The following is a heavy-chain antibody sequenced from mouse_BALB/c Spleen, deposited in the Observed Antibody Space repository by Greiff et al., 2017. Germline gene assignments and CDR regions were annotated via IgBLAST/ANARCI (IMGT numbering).Heavy chain of an antibody. Sequence: EVKLVESGGGLVQPGGSMKLSCVASGFTFSSYWMSWVRQSPEKGLEWVAEIRLQSDNYATHYAESVKGKFTISRDDSKSRLYLQMNSLRAEDTGICYCTELYGNRRGYFDVWGAGTTVTVSS. D-gene: IGHD2-1*01. J-gene: IGHJ1*01. V-gene: IGHV6-6*02. CDR3: TELYGNRRGYFDV. CDR2: IRLQSDNYAT. CDR1: GFTFSSYW.